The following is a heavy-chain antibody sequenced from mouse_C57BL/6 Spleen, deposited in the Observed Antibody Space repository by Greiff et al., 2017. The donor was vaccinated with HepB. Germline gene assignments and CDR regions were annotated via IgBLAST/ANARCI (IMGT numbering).Heavy chain of an antibody. CDR2: IYPRSGNT. CDR3: ATLYDYESSHYFDY. J-gene: IGHJ2*01. Sequence: QVQLKESGAELARHGASVKLSCKASGYTFTSYGISWVKQRTGQGLEWIGEIYPRSGNTYYNEKFKGKATLTADKSSSTAYMELRSLTSEDSAVYFCATLYDYESSHYFDYWGQGTTLTVSS. V-gene: IGHV1-81*01. D-gene: IGHD2-4*01. CDR1: GYTFTSYG.